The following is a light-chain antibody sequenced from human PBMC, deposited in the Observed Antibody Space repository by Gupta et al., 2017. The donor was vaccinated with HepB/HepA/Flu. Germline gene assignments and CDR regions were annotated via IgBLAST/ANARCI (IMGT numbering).Light chain of an antibody. Sequence: QSALTQPASVSGSPGQSITISCTGTSSDVGSNNLVSWFQHHPGKAPKLMIYEVSKRPSGVPNRFSASKSDTTASLTISGLQAEEEADYYCYSYEGTGSIWIFGGGIKLTVL. CDR1: SSDVGSNNL. CDR3: YSYEGTGSIWI. V-gene: IGLV2-23*02. CDR2: EVS. J-gene: IGLJ2*01.